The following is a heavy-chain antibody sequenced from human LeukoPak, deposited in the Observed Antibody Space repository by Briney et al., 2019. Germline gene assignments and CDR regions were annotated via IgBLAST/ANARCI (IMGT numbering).Heavy chain of an antibody. CDR3: AKARCSDGSCHYPAVGHWHFDL. CDR2: MNPNSNNT. Sequence: ASVKVSCKASGYTFTSYEINWVRQATGQGLEWMGWMNPNSNNTAYAQKFQGRVTITWNTSIRTAYMELSSLRSEDTAVYYCAKARCSDGSCHYPAVGHWHFDLWGRGTLVTVSS. CDR1: GYTFTSYE. D-gene: IGHD2-15*01. V-gene: IGHV1-8*03. J-gene: IGHJ2*01.